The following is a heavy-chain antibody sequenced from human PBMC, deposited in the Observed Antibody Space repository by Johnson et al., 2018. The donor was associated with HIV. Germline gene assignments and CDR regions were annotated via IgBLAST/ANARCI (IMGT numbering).Heavy chain of an antibody. J-gene: IGHJ3*02. CDR2: ISWDGGST. Sequence: VQLVESGGGLVQPGGTLRLSCAASGFTFDDYTMHWVRQAPGKGLEWVSLISWDGGSTYYADSVKGRFTISRYNSKNTLFLQMNSLRVEDTAVYYCASEVRGVLDIWGQGTMVTVSS. CDR3: ASEVRGVLDI. V-gene: IGHV3-43*01. CDR1: GFTFDDYT. D-gene: IGHD3-10*01.